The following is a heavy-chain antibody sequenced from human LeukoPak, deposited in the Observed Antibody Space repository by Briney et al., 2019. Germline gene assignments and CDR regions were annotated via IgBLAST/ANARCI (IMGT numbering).Heavy chain of an antibody. Sequence: GGSLRLSCAASGFTFSSYWMHWVRQAPGKGLVWVSRINSDGSSTSYADSVKGRFTISRDNAKNTLYLQMNSLRAGDTAVYYCARASYGGNSRPFDYWGQGTLVTVSS. J-gene: IGHJ4*02. D-gene: IGHD4-23*01. CDR2: INSDGSST. CDR3: ARASYGGNSRPFDY. V-gene: IGHV3-74*01. CDR1: GFTFSSYW.